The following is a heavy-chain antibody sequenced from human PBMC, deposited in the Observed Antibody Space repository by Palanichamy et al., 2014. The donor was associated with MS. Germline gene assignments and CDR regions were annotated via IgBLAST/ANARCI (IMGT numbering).Heavy chain of an antibody. CDR1: GASISSGDYY. CDR2: IYYSGST. J-gene: IGHJ6*02. V-gene: IGHV4-30-4*01. Sequence: QVQLQESGPGLVKPSQTLSLTCTVSGASISSGDYYWSWIRQPPGKGLEWVGYIYYSGSTYYNPSLKSRLTLSVDTSRNQFSLKLSSVTAADTAVYYCASGANYGDHYRFYYYGLDVWGQGTTVTVSS. D-gene: IGHD4-17*01. CDR3: ASGANYGDHYRFYYYGLDV.